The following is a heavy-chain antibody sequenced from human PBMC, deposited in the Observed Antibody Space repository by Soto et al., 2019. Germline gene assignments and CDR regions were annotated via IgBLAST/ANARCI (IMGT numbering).Heavy chain of an antibody. CDR2: ISHDGSNK. CDR1: GFIFSTYA. V-gene: IGHV3-30-3*01. J-gene: IGHJ4*02. D-gene: IGHD4-17*01. CDR3: ARDKARLRTAVIPKH. Sequence: QVQLVESGGGVVQPGRSLRLSCVASGFIFSTYAIHWVRQAPGKGLEWVAVISHDGSNKYYADSVKGRFTISRDNSKNTLDLQMNSLRAEDTAVYYCARDKARLRTAVIPKHWGQGTLVTVSS.